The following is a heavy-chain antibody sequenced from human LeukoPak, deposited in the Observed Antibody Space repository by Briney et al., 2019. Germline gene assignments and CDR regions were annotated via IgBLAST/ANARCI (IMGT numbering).Heavy chain of an antibody. Sequence: PSETLSLTCAVYGGSFSGYHWSWIRQPPGKGLEWIGEINHSGSTNYNPSLKSRVTISVDTSKNQFSLKLSSVTAADTAVYYCARGSWGSGSYGHWFDPWGQGTLVTVSS. CDR2: INHSGST. CDR1: GGSFSGYH. V-gene: IGHV4-34*01. CDR3: ARGSWGSGSYGHWFDP. D-gene: IGHD3-10*01. J-gene: IGHJ5*02.